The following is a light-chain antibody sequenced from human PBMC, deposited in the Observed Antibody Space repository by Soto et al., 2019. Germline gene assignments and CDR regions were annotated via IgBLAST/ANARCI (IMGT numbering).Light chain of an antibody. CDR3: SSYTTSTTYV. J-gene: IGLJ1*01. CDR1: SSDVGSYNL. CDR2: EVS. V-gene: IGLV2-14*02. Sequence: QSALTQPASVSGSPGQSITISCTGTSSDVGSYNLVSWYQQHPGKAPKLMIYEVSDRPSGVSNRFSGSKSGNTASLTISGLPAEDEADYYCSSYTTSTTYVFGTGTKLPS.